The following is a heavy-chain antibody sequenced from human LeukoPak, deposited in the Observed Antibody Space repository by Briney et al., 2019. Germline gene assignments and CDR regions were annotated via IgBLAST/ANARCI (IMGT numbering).Heavy chain of an antibody. J-gene: IGHJ4*02. CDR2: ISGSGGST. CDR1: GFTFSSYA. Sequence: GGSLRLSCAASGFTFSSYAMSWVRQAPGKGLEWVSAISGSGGSTYYADSVKGRFTISRDNSKNTLYLQMNSLRAEDTAVYYCASFLTRMTMIVVVTNYWGQGTLVSVSS. CDR3: ASFLTRMTMIVVVTNY. D-gene: IGHD3-22*01. V-gene: IGHV3-23*01.